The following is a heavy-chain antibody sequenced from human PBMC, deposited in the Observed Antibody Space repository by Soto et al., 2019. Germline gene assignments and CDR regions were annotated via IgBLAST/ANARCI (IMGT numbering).Heavy chain of an antibody. CDR3: ARASWDRVRGVKEFDY. V-gene: IGHV1-46*04. D-gene: IGHD3-10*01. CDR1: GYTFTNDY. CDR2: INPSTGTT. Sequence: QVQLVQSGAEVKKPGASVKVSCKASGYTFTNDYMHWVRQAPGQGLEWMGIINPSTGTTSYAQKLQGRVTMTRDTSTSTVHMELSSLRSDETAVYYCARASWDRVRGVKEFDYRCQGTLVTVSS. J-gene: IGHJ4*02.